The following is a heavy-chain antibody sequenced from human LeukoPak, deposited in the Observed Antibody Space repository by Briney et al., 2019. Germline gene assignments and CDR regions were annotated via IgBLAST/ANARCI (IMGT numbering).Heavy chain of an antibody. CDR2: ISNDGNNK. CDR3: AKDRSTSWSLDY. D-gene: IGHD2-2*01. Sequence: GRSLRLSCAASGFTCSSSGMHWVRQAPGKGLEGGAVISNDGNNKYYAGSVKGRFTISRDNSKNTQYLQMNSLGAEDTAVYYCAKDRSTSWSLDYWGQGTLVTVSS. J-gene: IGHJ4*02. CDR1: GFTCSSSG. V-gene: IGHV3-30*18.